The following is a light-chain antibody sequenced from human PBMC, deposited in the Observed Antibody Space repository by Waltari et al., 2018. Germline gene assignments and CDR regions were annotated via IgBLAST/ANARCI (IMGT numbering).Light chain of an antibody. CDR2: EVL. CDR3: SSYAGSNNVV. V-gene: IGLV2-8*01. CDR1: SSDVVGYSY. J-gene: IGLJ2*01. Sequence: QSALTQPPSASGSPGQSVTISCTGTSSDVVGYSYVSWYQQHPGKAPKLIIFEVLQRPSGVPERFSGSKSGNTASLTFSGLQAEDEADYYCSSYAGSNNVVFGGGTKLTVL.